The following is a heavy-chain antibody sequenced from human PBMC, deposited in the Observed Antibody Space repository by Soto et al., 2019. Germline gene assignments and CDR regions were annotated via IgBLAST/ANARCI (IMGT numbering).Heavy chain of an antibody. J-gene: IGHJ4*02. CDR2: VIPIFHTP. CDR1: RGTFSRYT. CDR3: ATYDYVWGSYRYSEHFDY. V-gene: IGHV1-69*12. D-gene: IGHD3-16*02. Sequence: QVQLVQSGAEVKKRGSSVKVSCKASRGTFSRYTVSWVRQAPGQGLEWMGGVIPIFHTPNYAPKFQGRVTITADESTSTAYMELSSLRSEDTAVYYCATYDYVWGSYRYSEHFDYWAQGTLVTVSS.